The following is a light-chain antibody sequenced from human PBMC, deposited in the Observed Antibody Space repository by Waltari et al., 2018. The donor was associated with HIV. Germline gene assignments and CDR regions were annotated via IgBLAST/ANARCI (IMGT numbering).Light chain of an antibody. CDR3: QQFNNWPYT. CDR2: GAS. V-gene: IGKV3-15*01. CDR1: QSVRSN. J-gene: IGKJ2*01. Sequence: EIVMTHSPATLSVSPGERATLSCRASQSVRSNLAWYQQKPVQAPRLLIYGASTRATGIPARFGGSGSGTEFTLTISSLQSEDFAVYYCQQFNNWPYTFGQGTKLEIK.